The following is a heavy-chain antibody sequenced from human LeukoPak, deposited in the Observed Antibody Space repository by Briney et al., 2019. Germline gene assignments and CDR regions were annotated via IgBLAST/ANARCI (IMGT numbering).Heavy chain of an antibody. CDR1: GFTFSDYY. D-gene: IGHD1-26*01. Sequence: GGSLRLSCAASGFTFSDYYMSWIRQAPGKGLEWVSLISGDGGSTYYADSVKGRFTISRDNSKNSLYLQMNSLRTEDTALYYCAKDIRGRSGSYYSDYFDYWGQGTLVTVSS. CDR2: ISGDGGST. V-gene: IGHV3-43*02. CDR3: AKDIRGRSGSYYSDYFDY. J-gene: IGHJ4*02.